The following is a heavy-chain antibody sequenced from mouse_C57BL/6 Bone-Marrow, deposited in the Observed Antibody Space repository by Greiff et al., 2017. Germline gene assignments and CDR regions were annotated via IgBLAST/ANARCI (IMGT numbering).Heavy chain of an antibody. V-gene: IGHV1-82*01. D-gene: IGHD1-1*01. J-gene: IGHJ1*03. CDR2: IYPGDGDT. CDR1: GYAFSSSW. Sequence: VQLQQSGPELVKPGASVKISCKASGYAFSSSWMNWVKQRPGKGLEWIGRIYPGDGDTNYNGKFKGKATLTADKSSSTAYIQLSSLTSEDSAVYSCERSDYYGSSGCCLDVWGTGTTLTVSS. CDR3: ERSDYYGSSGCCLDV.